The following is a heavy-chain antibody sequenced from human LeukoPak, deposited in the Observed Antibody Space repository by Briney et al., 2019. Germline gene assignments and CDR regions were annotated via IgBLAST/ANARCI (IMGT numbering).Heavy chain of an antibody. Sequence: EASVKDSCKASGYTFISYDLNWVRQATGQGREWMGWMNSNSGNTGNAQKFQGRVTMTRNTSISTAYMELSSLRSEDTAVYYCARVGPDGGNSAPYAFDIWGQGTMVTVSS. CDR3: ARVGPDGGNSAPYAFDI. CDR1: GYTFISYD. CDR2: MNSNSGNT. J-gene: IGHJ3*02. V-gene: IGHV1-8*01. D-gene: IGHD4-23*01.